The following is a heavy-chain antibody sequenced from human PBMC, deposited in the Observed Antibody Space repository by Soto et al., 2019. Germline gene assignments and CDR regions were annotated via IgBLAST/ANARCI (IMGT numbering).Heavy chain of an antibody. J-gene: IGHJ4*02. CDR2: ISGSGTNR. CDR3: AKDRVDYGDYRGLDY. V-gene: IGHV3-23*01. Sequence: EVQLLESGGGLVQPGGSLRLSCAASGFTFSSYAMTWVCQAPGKGLEWVSAISGSGTNRYYADSVKGRFTISRDNSKNTQYLQMNSLRAEDTAVYYCAKDRVDYGDYRGLDYWGQGTLVTVSS. D-gene: IGHD4-17*01. CDR1: GFTFSSYA.